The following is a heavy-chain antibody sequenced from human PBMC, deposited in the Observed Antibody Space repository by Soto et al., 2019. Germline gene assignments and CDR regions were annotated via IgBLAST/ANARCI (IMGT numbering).Heavy chain of an antibody. CDR3: ARGIVKQLVLRVYNYGMDV. D-gene: IGHD6-13*01. CDR1: GGTFSSYA. J-gene: IGHJ6*02. CDR2: IIPIFGTA. V-gene: IGHV1-69*13. Sequence: SVKVSCKASGGTFSSYAISWVRQAPGQGLEWMGGIIPIFGTANYAQKFQGRVTITADESTSTAYMELSSLRSEDTAVYYCARGIVKQLVLRVYNYGMDVWGQGTTVTV.